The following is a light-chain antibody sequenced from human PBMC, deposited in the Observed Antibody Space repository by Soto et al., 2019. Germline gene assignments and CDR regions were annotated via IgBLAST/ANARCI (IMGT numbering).Light chain of an antibody. J-gene: IGLJ3*02. CDR3: QVWDPSSNEGV. CDR2: DDR. CDR1: NIGSQS. V-gene: IGLV3-21*02. Sequence: SYELTQPPSAPAAPGQTATITCGGDNIGSQSVHWYQQKPGQAPVLVLYDDRDRPSGIPERFSGSNSGNTATLNISRVEGGDEADYYCQVWDPSSNEGVFGGGTKVTVL.